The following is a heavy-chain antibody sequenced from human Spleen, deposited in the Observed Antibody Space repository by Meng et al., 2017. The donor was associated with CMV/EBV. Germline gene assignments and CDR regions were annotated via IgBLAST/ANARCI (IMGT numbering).Heavy chain of an antibody. J-gene: IGHJ4*02. CDR2: IYPGDSDT. CDR3: ASLSVKNAGINY. CDR1: GYSFTSYW. Sequence: GESLKISCKGYGYSFTSYWIGWVRQMPGKGLEWMGIIYPGDSDTRYSPSFQGQVTISADKSISTAFLQWSSLKASDTTTYYCASLSVKNAGINYWGQGTLVTVSS. V-gene: IGHV5-51*01. D-gene: IGHD1-14*01.